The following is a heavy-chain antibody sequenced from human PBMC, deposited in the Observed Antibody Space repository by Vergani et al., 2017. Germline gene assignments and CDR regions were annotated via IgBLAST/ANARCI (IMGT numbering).Heavy chain of an antibody. CDR3: ARVGRTVAAADGRWFDP. CDR1: GFTFSSYE. J-gene: IGHJ5*02. CDR2: ISSSGSTI. V-gene: IGHV3-48*03. D-gene: IGHD6-13*01. Sequence: EVQLVESGGGLVQPGGSLRLSCAASGFTFSSYEMNWVRQAPGKGLEWVSYISSSGSTIYYADSVKGRFTISRDNAKNSLYLQMNSLRAEDTAVYYCARVGRTVAAADGRWFDPWGQGTLVTVSS.